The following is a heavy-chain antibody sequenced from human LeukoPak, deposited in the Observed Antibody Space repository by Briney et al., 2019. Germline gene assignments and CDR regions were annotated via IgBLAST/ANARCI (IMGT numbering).Heavy chain of an antibody. CDR2: INPNSGGT. J-gene: IGHJ4*02. CDR1: GYTFTGYY. V-gene: IGHV1-2*02. Sequence: ASVKVSCTASGYTFTGYYMHWVRPAPGQGLEWMGWINPNSGGTNYAQKFQGRVTMTRDTSISTAYMELSRLRSDDTAVYYCARDRCSGGSCYAYYFDYWGQGTLVTVSS. CDR3: ARDRCSGGSCYAYYFDY. D-gene: IGHD2-15*01.